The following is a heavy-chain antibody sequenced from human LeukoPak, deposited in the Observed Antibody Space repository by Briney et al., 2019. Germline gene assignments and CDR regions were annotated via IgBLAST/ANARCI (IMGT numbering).Heavy chain of an antibody. J-gene: IGHJ4*02. V-gene: IGHV3-23*01. CDR1: GFTFSSYA. Sequence: PGGSLRLSCAASGFTFSSYAMSWVRQAPGKGREWVSAISGSGGSTYYADSVKGRFTISRDNSKSTLYLQMNSLRAEDTDVYYCAKFTMIVVVRGAFDYWGQGTLVTVSS. D-gene: IGHD3-22*01. CDR3: AKFTMIVVVRGAFDY. CDR2: ISGSGGST.